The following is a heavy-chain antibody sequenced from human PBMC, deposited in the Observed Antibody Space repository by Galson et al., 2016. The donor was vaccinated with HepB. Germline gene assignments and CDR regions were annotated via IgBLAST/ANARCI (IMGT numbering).Heavy chain of an antibody. V-gene: IGHV4-59*01. D-gene: IGHD5-12*01. CDR2: IYNSGST. J-gene: IGHJ3*02. Sequence: ETLSLTCSVSGDSIGRYYWSWIRQPPGKGLEWIGYIYNSGSTNYNPSLKNRVTISVDTSKNQFSLKVTSVTAADTAVYYCARDIILASYPRAFDIWGRGTIVTVSS. CDR1: GDSIGRYY. CDR3: ARDIILASYPRAFDI.